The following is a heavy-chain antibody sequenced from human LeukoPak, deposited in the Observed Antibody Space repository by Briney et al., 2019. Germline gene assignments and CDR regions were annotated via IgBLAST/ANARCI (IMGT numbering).Heavy chain of an antibody. CDR2: IVVGSGNT. CDR3: AAGPRYCSGGSCYSGGFYYGMDV. Sequence: GASVKVSCKASGFTFTSSAVQWVRQARGQRLEWIGWIVVGSGNTNYAQKFQERVTITRDMSTGTAYMELSSLRSEDTAVYYCAAGPRYCSGGSCYSGGFYYGMDVWGQGTTVTVSS. V-gene: IGHV1-58*01. D-gene: IGHD2-15*01. J-gene: IGHJ6*02. CDR1: GFTFTSSA.